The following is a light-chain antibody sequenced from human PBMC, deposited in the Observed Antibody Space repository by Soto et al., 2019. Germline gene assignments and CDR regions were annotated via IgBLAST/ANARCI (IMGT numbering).Light chain of an antibody. V-gene: IGKV3-11*01. CDR2: EAS. Sequence: EIVLTQSPATLSLSPGERATLSCRASQSVNNYLVWYHQKPGEARRLLIYEASNRATGIPARFSSSGSGTDFTLTISRLEPEDVAVYYCQQRSNWPYTFGQGTKVDIK. J-gene: IGKJ2*01. CDR1: QSVNNY. CDR3: QQRSNWPYT.